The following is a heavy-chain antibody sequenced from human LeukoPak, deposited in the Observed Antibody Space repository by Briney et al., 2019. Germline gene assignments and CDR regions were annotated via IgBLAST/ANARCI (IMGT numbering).Heavy chain of an antibody. J-gene: IGHJ4*02. Sequence: SVKVSCKASGGTFSSYAISWVRQAPGQGLEWMGGIIPIFGTANYAQKFQGRVTITTDESTSTAYMELSSLRSEDTAVYYCAGEVPNCSSTSCYSGGLDYWGQGTLVTVSS. D-gene: IGHD2-2*02. CDR1: GGTFSSYA. CDR2: IIPIFGTA. V-gene: IGHV1-69*05. CDR3: AGEVPNCSSTSCYSGGLDY.